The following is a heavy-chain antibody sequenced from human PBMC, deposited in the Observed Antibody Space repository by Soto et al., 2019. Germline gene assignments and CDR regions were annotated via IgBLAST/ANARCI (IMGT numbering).Heavy chain of an antibody. Sequence: ASVKVSCKASGYTFTSYGINWLRQATGQGLEWMGWMNPNSGNTGYAQKFQGRVTMTRNTSISTAYMELSSLRSEDTAVYYCARPYCSSTSCYDDYYYYMDVWGKGTTVTVSS. V-gene: IGHV1-8*02. J-gene: IGHJ6*03. CDR2: MNPNSGNT. D-gene: IGHD2-2*01. CDR3: ARPYCSSTSCYDDYYYYMDV. CDR1: GYTFTSYG.